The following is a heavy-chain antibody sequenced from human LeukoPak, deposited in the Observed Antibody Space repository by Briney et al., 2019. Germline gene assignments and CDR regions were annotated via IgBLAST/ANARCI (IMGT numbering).Heavy chain of an antibody. CDR2: ISHSSSTI. CDR3: ARDRLHYGEYEKTFDY. D-gene: IGHD4-17*01. Sequence: GGSLRLSCAASGFTFSSYEMNWVRQAPGKGLEWVSYISHSSSTIYYADSVKGRFTISRDNAKKSLYLQMNSLRAEDSAVYYCARDRLHYGEYEKTFDYWGQGTLVTVSS. CDR1: GFTFSSYE. J-gene: IGHJ4*02. V-gene: IGHV3-48*01.